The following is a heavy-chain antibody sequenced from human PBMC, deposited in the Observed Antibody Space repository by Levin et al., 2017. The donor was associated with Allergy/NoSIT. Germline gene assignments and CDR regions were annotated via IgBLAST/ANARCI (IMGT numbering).Heavy chain of an antibody. CDR1: GFTFSSYG. V-gene: IGHV3-33*01. Sequence: QTSETLSLTCAASGFTFSSYGMHWVRQAPGKGLEWVAVIWYDGSNKYYADSVKGRFTISRDNSKNTLYLQMNSLRAEDTAVYYCARDANDYGDYVGDYWGQGTLVTVSS. CDR3: ARDANDYGDYVGDY. J-gene: IGHJ4*02. D-gene: IGHD4-17*01. CDR2: IWYDGSNK.